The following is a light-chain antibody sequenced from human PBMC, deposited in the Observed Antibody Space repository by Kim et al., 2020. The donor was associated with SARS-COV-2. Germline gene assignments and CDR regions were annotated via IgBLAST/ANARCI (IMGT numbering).Light chain of an antibody. J-gene: IGLJ1*01. CDR2: DVT. Sequence: QSALTQPASVSGSPGQSITISCTGTSSDIGGYNYVSWYQQHPDKAPQLVIYDVTKRPSGVSNRFSGSKSGNTVSLTISGLQAEDEADYYCSSYTTPSSFIFGRGTKVTVL. CDR3: SSYTTPSSFI. V-gene: IGLV2-14*01. CDR1: SSDIGGYNY.